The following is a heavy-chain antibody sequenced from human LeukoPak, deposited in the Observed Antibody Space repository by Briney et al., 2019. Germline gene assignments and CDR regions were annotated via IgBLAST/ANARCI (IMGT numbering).Heavy chain of an antibody. J-gene: IGHJ4*02. CDR1: GFTFSSYG. CDR2: IRYDGSNK. CDR3: AKDIRGSVDTAMVPQGFDY. Sequence: GGSLRLSCAASGFTFSSYGMHWVRQAPGKGLEWVAFIRYDGSNKYYADSVKGRFTISRDNSKNTLYLQMNSLRAEDTAVYYCAKDIRGSVDTAMVPQGFDYWGQGTPVTVSS. D-gene: IGHD5-18*01. V-gene: IGHV3-30*02.